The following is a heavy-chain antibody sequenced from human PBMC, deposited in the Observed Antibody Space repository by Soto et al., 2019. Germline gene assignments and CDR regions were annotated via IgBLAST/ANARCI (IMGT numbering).Heavy chain of an antibody. Sequence: SAKVSFKVSCYTLTELSMHWVRQAPGKGLGWMGGFDPEDGETIYAQNFQGRVTMTEDTSTDTAYMELSSLRSEDTAVYYCATGLVRGVYFDYWGQGTLVTVSS. V-gene: IGHV1-24*01. D-gene: IGHD3-10*01. J-gene: IGHJ4*02. CDR2: FDPEDGET. CDR3: ATGLVRGVYFDY. CDR1: CYTLTELS.